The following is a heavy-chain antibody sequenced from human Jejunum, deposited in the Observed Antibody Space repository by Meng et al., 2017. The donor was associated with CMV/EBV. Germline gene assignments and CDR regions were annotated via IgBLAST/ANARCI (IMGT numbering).Heavy chain of an antibody. D-gene: IGHD2-8*01. CDR2: LYTFGTT. V-gene: IGHV3-53*01. CDR1: GLGVSDNC. Sequence: GLGVSDNCMSWVRQAPGKGLEWVAGLYTFGTTSYADSVKGRFTFSRDSSKNTLYLQMDSLRAEDTAVYYCAREKFCTPACSSVFDHWGQGTLVTVSS. CDR3: AREKFCTPACSSVFDH. J-gene: IGHJ4*02.